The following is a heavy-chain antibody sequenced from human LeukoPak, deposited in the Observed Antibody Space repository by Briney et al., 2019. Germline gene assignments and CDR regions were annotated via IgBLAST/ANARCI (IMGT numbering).Heavy chain of an antibody. Sequence: SETLSLTCTVSGGSISSYYWTWIRQPPGKGLEWIGYIYYSGSTNYNPSLKSRVTISVDTSKNQFSLKLSSVMAADTAVYYCARLSSGYSSGWYINYWGQGTLATVSS. J-gene: IGHJ4*02. V-gene: IGHV4-59*01. D-gene: IGHD6-19*01. CDR1: GGSISSYY. CDR3: ARLSSGYSSGWYINY. CDR2: IYYSGST.